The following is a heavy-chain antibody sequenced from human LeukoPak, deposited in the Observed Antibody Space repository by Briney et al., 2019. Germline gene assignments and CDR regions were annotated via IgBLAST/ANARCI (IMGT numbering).Heavy chain of an antibody. V-gene: IGHV1-18*01. D-gene: IGHD6-19*01. CDR2: ISAYNSNT. Sequence: GESLKISCKGSGYSFTSYGISWVRQAPGQGLEWMGWISAYNSNTNYAQKKLQGRVTMTTDTSTSTAYMELRSLRSDDTAVYYCARDLRRDTSGWNSQAVLDYWGQGTLVTVSS. CDR1: GYSFTSYG. CDR3: ARDLRRDTSGWNSQAVLDY. J-gene: IGHJ4*02.